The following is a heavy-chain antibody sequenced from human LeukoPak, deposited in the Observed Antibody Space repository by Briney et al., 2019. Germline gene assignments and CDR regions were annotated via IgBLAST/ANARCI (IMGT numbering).Heavy chain of an antibody. J-gene: IGHJ4*02. D-gene: IGHD5-12*01. CDR1: GGPFSSYA. V-gene: IGHV1-69*06. Sequence: ASVKVSCKASGGPFSSYAISWVRQAPGQGPEWMGGIIPIFGTTNYARKFQGRVTITANKSTTTAYMELRSLRSEDTAVYFCAGSSGYDLGAFDYWGQGTLVTVSS. CDR3: AGSSGYDLGAFDY. CDR2: IIPIFGTT.